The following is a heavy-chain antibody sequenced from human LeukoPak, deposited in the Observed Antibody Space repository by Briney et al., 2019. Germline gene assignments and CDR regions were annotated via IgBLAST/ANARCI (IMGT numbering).Heavy chain of an antibody. Sequence: SETLSLTCAVYGGSFSGYYWSWIRQPPGKGLEWIGEINHSGSTNYNPSLKSRVTISVDTSKNQFSLKLSSVTAADTAVYYCARVNRDTTGTTSYDYWGQGTLVTVSS. V-gene: IGHV4-34*01. J-gene: IGHJ4*02. CDR1: GGSFSGYY. CDR3: ARVNRDTTGTTSYDY. CDR2: INHSGST. D-gene: IGHD1-1*01.